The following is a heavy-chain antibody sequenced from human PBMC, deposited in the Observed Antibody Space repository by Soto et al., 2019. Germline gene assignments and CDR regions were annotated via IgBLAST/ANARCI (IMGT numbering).Heavy chain of an antibody. J-gene: IGHJ6*02. CDR1: EFTFSSFA. D-gene: IGHD2-21*02. V-gene: IGHV3-30*18. Sequence: QAQLVESGGGVFKAGSSLRLPFAASEFTFSSFAFHGVRRAPGRGLGWVALISSDGSQKYYADAVMGRCLISRDNSLNTRYLRVDKVRDGDTAVYYCAKDQTYIGTAVYDVWGQGTTVTVSS. CDR3: AKDQTYIGTAVYDV. CDR2: ISSDGSQK.